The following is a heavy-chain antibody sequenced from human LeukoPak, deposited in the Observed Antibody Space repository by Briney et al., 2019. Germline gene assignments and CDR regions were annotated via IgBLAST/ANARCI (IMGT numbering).Heavy chain of an antibody. CDR1: GFTFSTYS. D-gene: IGHD3-22*01. V-gene: IGHV3-30*03. Sequence: GGSLRLSCAASGFTFSTYSMNWLRLAPGKGLEWVAVTSHDGDKEYYADSVKGRFTISRDNSKNTLYLQMNSLRAEDTAVYYCARTRTYYYDSSGYSKPTFDYWGQGTLVTVSS. CDR3: ARTRTYYYDSSGYSKPTFDY. J-gene: IGHJ4*02. CDR2: TSHDGDKE.